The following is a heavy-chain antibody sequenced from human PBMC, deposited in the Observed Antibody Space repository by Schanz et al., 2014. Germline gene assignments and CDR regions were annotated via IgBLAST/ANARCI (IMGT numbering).Heavy chain of an antibody. CDR2: IYTSGST. CDR3: AREPLSGYNWFDP. D-gene: IGHD6-25*01. J-gene: IGHJ5*02. Sequence: QVQLQESGPGLVKPSQTLSLTCIVSGGSISSGTYYWSWLRQPAGKGLEWIGRIYTSGSTNYNPSLKSRVPIPLAPPKNQFSRKLSLVTAADTAVYYCAREPLSGYNWFDPWGQGSLVTVSS. CDR1: GGSISSGTYY. V-gene: IGHV4-61*02.